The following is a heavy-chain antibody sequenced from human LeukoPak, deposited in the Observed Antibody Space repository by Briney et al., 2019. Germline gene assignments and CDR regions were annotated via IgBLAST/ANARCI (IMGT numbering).Heavy chain of an antibody. V-gene: IGHV1-18*01. CDR1: GYTFTSYG. D-gene: IGHD2-2*01. Sequence: ASVKVSCKASGYTFTSYGISWVRQAPGQGLEWMGWISAYNGNTNYAQKLQGRVTMTTDTSTSTAYMELRSLRSEDTAVYYCARAGRCSSTSCYAENRFPFDYWGQGTLVTVSS. CDR2: ISAYNGNT. J-gene: IGHJ4*02. CDR3: ARAGRCSSTSCYAENRFPFDY.